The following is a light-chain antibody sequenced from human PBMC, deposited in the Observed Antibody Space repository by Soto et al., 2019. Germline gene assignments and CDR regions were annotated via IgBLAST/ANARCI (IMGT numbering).Light chain of an antibody. Sequence: DIQMTQSPSSLSASVGDRVTITCRASQGISNYLAWYQQKPGKVPKLLIYGASTLQSGVPSRFSGRGSGTDFTLTISSHQPEDVAAYYCQKYNSAPRTVGQGTKVEIK. CDR2: GAS. CDR1: QGISNY. CDR3: QKYNSAPRT. J-gene: IGKJ1*01. V-gene: IGKV1-27*01.